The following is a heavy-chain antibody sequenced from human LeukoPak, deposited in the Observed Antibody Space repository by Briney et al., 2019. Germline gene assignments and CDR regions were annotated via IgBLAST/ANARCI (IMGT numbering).Heavy chain of an antibody. CDR1: GFSFSTQW. Sequence: PGGSLRLSCAASGFSFSTQWMSWVRQAPGKGLEWVAIVNQGGTGKYYVDSVKGRFTISRDSAENSLYLQMNSLRAEHTAVYYCAREHYFYHMDGWGEGTTVTVSS. CDR3: AREHYFYHMDG. V-gene: IGHV3-7*01. CDR2: VNQGGTGK. J-gene: IGHJ6*03.